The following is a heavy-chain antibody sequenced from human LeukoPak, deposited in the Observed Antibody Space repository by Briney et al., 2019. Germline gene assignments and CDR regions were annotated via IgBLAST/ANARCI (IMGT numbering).Heavy chain of an antibody. J-gene: IGHJ4*02. V-gene: IGHV4-39*01. CDR1: GGSISSGSYY. CDR3: ARRVCSGGSCPFDY. Sequence: PSETLSLTCTVSGGSISSGSYYWGWIRQPPRKGLELIGSIFHDGSTYYNPSLKRRVTISVDTSKTHFSLKLSSVTAADTAVYYCARRVCSGGSCPFDYWGQGTLVTVSS. D-gene: IGHD2-15*01. CDR2: IFHDGST.